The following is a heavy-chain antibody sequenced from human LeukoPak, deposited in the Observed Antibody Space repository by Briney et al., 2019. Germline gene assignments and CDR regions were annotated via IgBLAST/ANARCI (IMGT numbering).Heavy chain of an antibody. CDR3: AINGGGDSGYGNFDY. CDR1: GFTFSSYA. V-gene: IGHV3-23*01. J-gene: IGHJ4*02. CDR2: FSGSGGST. D-gene: IGHD5-12*01. Sequence: GGSLRLSCAASGFTFSSYAMSWVRQAPGKGLEWVSSFSGSGGSTYYADSVKGRFTISRDNSKNTLYLQMNSLRAEDTALYYCAINGGGDSGYGNFDYWGQGTLVTVSS.